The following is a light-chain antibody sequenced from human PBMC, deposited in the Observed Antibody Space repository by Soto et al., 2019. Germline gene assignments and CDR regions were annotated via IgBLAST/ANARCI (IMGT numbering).Light chain of an antibody. Sequence: DIQMTQSPSSLSASVGDRVTITCRASQSINTSLNWYQQQPGKAPKLLLYGASSLQGGVPSRFSGSGSGSDFTLSISSLQPEDFATYYCHQTYSPPSITFGQGTRLDIK. CDR1: QSINTS. V-gene: IGKV1-39*01. CDR3: HQTYSPPSIT. CDR2: GAS. J-gene: IGKJ5*01.